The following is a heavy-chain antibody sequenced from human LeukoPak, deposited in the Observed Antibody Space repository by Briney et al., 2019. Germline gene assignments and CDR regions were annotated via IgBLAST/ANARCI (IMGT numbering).Heavy chain of an antibody. J-gene: IGHJ5*02. CDR2: IIPILGIA. Sequence: GASVKVSCKASGGTFSSYAISWVRQAPGQGLEWMGRIIPILGIANYARKFQGRVTITADKSTSTAYMELSSLRSEDTAVYYCARDPLYCSGGSCYRTNWFDPWGQGTLVTVSS. V-gene: IGHV1-69*04. CDR1: GGTFSSYA. CDR3: ARDPLYCSGGSCYRTNWFDP. D-gene: IGHD2-15*01.